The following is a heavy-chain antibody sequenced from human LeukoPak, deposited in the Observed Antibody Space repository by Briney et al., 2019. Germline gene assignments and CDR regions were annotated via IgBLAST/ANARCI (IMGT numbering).Heavy chain of an antibody. V-gene: IGHV3-73*01. J-gene: IGHJ2*01. Sequence: PGGSLRLSCAASGFSISASAMHWVRQASGKGLEWISRVRTKTNNYATAYAASVKGRFTISRDVPKNTAYLQMNSLKTEDTAVYYCTRRESQGRSTNWYFDHWGRGTLVTVSS. CDR3: TRRESQGRSTNWYFDH. D-gene: IGHD1-14*01. CDR1: GFSISASA. CDR2: VRTKTNNYAT.